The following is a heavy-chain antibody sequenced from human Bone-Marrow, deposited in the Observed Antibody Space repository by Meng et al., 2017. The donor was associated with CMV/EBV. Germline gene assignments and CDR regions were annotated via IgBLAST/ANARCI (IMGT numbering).Heavy chain of an antibody. D-gene: IGHD2/OR15-2a*01. CDR3: ARGLEEYLGWEMGY. Sequence: EVQLVESGGGLVQPGGSLRLSCAVSGFTLRSYWMHWVRQAPGKGLEWVSRIDIDGRDITYADSVKGRFTISRDTAKNTLYLEMNSLRVEDTAVYYYARGLEEYLGWEMGYWGQGTLVTVSS. CDR2: IDIDGRDI. V-gene: IGHV3-74*03. CDR1: GFTLRSYW. J-gene: IGHJ4*02.